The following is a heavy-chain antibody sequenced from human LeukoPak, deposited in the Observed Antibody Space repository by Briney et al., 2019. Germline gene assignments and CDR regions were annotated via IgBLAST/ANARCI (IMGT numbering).Heavy chain of an antibody. CDR2: ISAYNGNT. CDR1: GYTFTTYS. Sequence: ASVKVSCKASGYTFTTYSISWVRQAPGQGLEWMGWISAYNGNTNYAQKLQGRVTMTTDTSTSTAYMELRSLRSDDTAVYYCARDEYYYDNSGYYLGDYWGQGTLVTVSS. D-gene: IGHD3-22*01. CDR3: ARDEYYYDNSGYYLGDY. V-gene: IGHV1-18*01. J-gene: IGHJ4*02.